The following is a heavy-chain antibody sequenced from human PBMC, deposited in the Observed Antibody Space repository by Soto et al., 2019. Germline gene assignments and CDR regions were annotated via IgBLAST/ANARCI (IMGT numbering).Heavy chain of an antibody. CDR2: ICYSGST. J-gene: IGHJ6*02. V-gene: IGHV4-31*03. Sequence: SETLSLTCTVSGGSISSGGYYWSWIRQHPGKCLEWIGYICYSGSTYYNPSLKSRVTIPVDTCKKKFSLKLSSVTSADTAVYYCARVVITYYGSWSYYNDYYYYGMDXLGQGSTLAVP. D-gene: IGHD3-10*01. CDR3: ARVVITYYGSWSYYNDYYYYGMDX. CDR1: GGSISSGGYY.